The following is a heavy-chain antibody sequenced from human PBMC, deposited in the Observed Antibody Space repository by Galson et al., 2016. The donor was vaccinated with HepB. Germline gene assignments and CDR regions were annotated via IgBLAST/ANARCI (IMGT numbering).Heavy chain of an antibody. CDR3: ARDDRWYYYDSSGYYYGAFDM. CDR2: ISRSGDST. V-gene: IGHV3-23*01. D-gene: IGHD3-22*01. CDR1: GFTFSSCA. J-gene: IGHJ3*02. Sequence: SLRLSCAASGFTFSSCAMSWVRQAPGKGLEWVSGISRSGDSTYSAEAKRGRFTISRDNAKNSLYLQMNSLSDEDTAVYYCARDDRWYYYDSSGYYYGAFDMWGQGTMVAVSS.